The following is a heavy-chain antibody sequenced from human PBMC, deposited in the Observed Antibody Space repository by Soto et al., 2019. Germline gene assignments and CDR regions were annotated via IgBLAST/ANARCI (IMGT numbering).Heavy chain of an antibody. CDR1: GGSFSGYY. D-gene: IGHD5-18*01. Sequence: SETLSLTCAAYGGSFSGYYWSWIRQPPGKGLEWIGEINHSGSTNYNPSLKSRVTISVDTSKNQFSLRLSSVTAADTAVYYCARAPKRGYSYGLSGFDPWGQGTPVTVSS. J-gene: IGHJ5*02. CDR3: ARAPKRGYSYGLSGFDP. V-gene: IGHV4-34*01. CDR2: INHSGST.